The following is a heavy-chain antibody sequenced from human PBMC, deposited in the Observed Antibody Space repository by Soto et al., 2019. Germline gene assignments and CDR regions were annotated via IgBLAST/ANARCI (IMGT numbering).Heavy chain of an antibody. CDR1: GHSISADY. CDR3: ERDVGGSVVPHWFDP. Sequence: QVQLQESGPGLVKASETLSLSCTVSGHSISADYWSWIRQPAGKRLEWIGRVDASGNTNYNPSRKSRVTMSVDTSKNQCFLKVRSVTAAATAMYFFERDVGGSVVPHWFDPWGQGALVPVSS. CDR2: VDASGNT. J-gene: IGHJ5*02. D-gene: IGHD3-22*01. V-gene: IGHV4-4*07.